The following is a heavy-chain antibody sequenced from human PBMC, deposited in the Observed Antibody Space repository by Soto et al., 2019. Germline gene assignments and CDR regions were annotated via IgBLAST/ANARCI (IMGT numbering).Heavy chain of an antibody. J-gene: IGHJ4*02. CDR1: GFTVSTKY. CDR3: TRDPWAADY. Sequence: GGSLRLSCAASGFTVSTKYMSWVRQAPGKGLEWVSVIYSGGSTFYADSVRGRFTISRDNSKNTVNLQMNSLRAEDTAVYYCTRDPWAADYWGQGTLVTVSS. D-gene: IGHD3-16*01. CDR2: IYSGGST. V-gene: IGHV3-66*01.